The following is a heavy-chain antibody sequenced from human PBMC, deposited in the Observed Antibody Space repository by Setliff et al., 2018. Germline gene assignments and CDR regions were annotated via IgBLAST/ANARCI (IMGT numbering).Heavy chain of an antibody. CDR2: IISMFGTT. CDR1: GDSIPKNA. D-gene: IGHD2-15*01. J-gene: IGHJ5*02. CDR3: ARSPALLGIVYLDP. Sequence: SVKVSCKASGDSIPKNAISWVRQAPGQGLEWMGGIISMFGTTNYAQKFQDRVTITADESTTTAYMELSSLRTEDTAVYYCARSPALLGIVYLDPWGQGTRVTVSS. V-gene: IGHV1-69*13.